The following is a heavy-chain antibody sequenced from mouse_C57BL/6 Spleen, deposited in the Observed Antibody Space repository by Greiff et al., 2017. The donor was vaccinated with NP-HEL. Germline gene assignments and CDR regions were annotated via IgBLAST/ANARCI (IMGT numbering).Heavy chain of an antibody. CDR2: ISSGSSTI. J-gene: IGHJ4*01. CDR3: ARRGVTTGYYAMDY. V-gene: IGHV5-17*01. D-gene: IGHD2-5*01. CDR1: GFTFSDYG. Sequence: VQLKQSGGGLVKPGGSLKLSCAASGFTFSDYGMHWVRQAPEKGLEWVAYISSGSSTIYYADTVKGRFTISRDNAKNTLFLQMTSLRSEDTAMYYCARRGVTTGYYAMDYWGQGTSVTVSS.